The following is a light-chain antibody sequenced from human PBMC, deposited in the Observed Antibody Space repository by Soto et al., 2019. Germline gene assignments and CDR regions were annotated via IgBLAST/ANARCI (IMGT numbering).Light chain of an antibody. V-gene: IGLV2-14*01. CDR1: SSDVGGYNY. Sequence: QSALTQPASVSGSPXQXITISCTGTSSDVGGYNYVSWYQQHPGKAPKLMIYEVSNRPSGVSNRFSGSKSGNTASLTISGLQAEDEADYYCSSYTSSSTRVFGGGTKVTVL. CDR3: SSYTSSSTRV. CDR2: EVS. J-gene: IGLJ3*02.